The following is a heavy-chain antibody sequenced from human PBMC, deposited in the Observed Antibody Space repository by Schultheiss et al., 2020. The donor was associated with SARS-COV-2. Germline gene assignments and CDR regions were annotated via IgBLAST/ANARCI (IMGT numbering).Heavy chain of an antibody. CDR1: GYSISSGYY. CDR3: ARGDGGGYSYGYLSRYYYGMDV. D-gene: IGHD5-18*01. V-gene: IGHV4-38-2*01. CDR2: IYYSGST. Sequence: SETLSLTCAVSGYSISSGYYWGWIRQPPGKGLEWIGYIYYSGSTNYNPSLKSRVTISVDTSKNQFSLKLSSVTAADTAVYYCARGDGGGYSYGYLSRYYYGMDVWGQGTTVTVSS. J-gene: IGHJ6*02.